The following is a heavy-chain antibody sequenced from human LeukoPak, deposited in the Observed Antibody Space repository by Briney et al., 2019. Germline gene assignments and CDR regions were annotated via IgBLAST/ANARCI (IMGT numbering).Heavy chain of an antibody. CDR2: IYYSGST. Sequence: SETLSLTCTVSGGSISSYYWSWIRQPPGKGLEWIGYIYYSGSTNYHPSLESRVTISVDTSKNQFSLKLSSVTAADTAVYYCARDEDGDYFGYWGQGTLVTVSS. V-gene: IGHV4-59*01. CDR3: ARDEDGDYFGY. CDR1: GGSISSYY. D-gene: IGHD4-17*01. J-gene: IGHJ4*02.